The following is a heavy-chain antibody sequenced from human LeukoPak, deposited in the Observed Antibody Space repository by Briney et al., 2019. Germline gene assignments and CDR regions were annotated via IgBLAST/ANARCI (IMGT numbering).Heavy chain of an antibody. CDR1: GGSINSSNW. CDR3: ARDRNSNLRLGF. J-gene: IGHJ4*02. V-gene: IGHV4-4*02. D-gene: IGHD5-12*01. Sequence: PSETLSLTCAVSGGSINSSNWWSWVRQPPGKGLEWIGQIFHSGSANYNPPLKSRVTMSVDKSNNQFSLRLSSVTAADTAVYYCARDRNSNLRLGFWGQGALVTVSS. CDR2: IFHSGSA.